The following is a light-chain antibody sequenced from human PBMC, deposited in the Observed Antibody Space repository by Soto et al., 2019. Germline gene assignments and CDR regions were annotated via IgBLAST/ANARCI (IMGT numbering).Light chain of an antibody. CDR2: TDN. CDR3: ATWDDSVNGPGVV. V-gene: IGLV1-44*01. CDR1: GSNIGSNT. J-gene: IGLJ2*01. Sequence: QSVLTQPPSASGTPGQTVSISCSGGGSNIGSNTVNWYQQLPGTAPKLLIYTDNQRPSGVPDRFSGSKSGTSASLAISGLPSEDEADDYCATWDDSVNGPGVVFGGGTKLTVL.